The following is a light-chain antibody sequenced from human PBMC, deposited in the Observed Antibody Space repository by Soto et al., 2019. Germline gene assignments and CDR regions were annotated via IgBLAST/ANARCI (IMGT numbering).Light chain of an antibody. J-gene: IGLJ2*01. V-gene: IGLV2-8*01. Sequence: QSALTQPPSASGSPGQSVTISCTGTSSDVGGYNYVSWYQQHPGKAPKLMIYEVSKRPSGVPDRSSGSKSGNTASLTVSGLQADDEADYYCSSYAGSNNVVFGGGTQLTVI. CDR2: EVS. CDR1: SSDVGGYNY. CDR3: SSYAGSNNVV.